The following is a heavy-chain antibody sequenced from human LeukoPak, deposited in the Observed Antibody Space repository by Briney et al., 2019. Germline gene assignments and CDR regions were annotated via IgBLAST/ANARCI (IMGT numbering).Heavy chain of an antibody. J-gene: IGHJ5*01. Sequence: ASVKVSCKASGYTFTSSGISWVRQAPGHGLEWMAWISSYNGNTHYAQKFQGRVLMITDTSTTTVYMQLSSLRSDDTAVYYCARANSGTYANNWFDSWGQGTLVTVSS. D-gene: IGHD1-26*01. V-gene: IGHV1-18*01. CDR1: GYTFTSSG. CDR3: ARANSGTYANNWFDS. CDR2: ISSYNGNT.